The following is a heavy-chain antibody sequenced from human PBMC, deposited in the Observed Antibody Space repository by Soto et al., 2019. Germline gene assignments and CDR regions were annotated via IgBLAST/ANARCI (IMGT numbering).Heavy chain of an antibody. D-gene: IGHD1-26*01. Sequence: AQLVESGGGLVTPGGSLRLSCAASGLPFANAWMNWVRQAPGQGLEWVGRIKRKIDGETTDYAAGVKGRCTISRDDSKNTVFLQMNSLRAEDTAVYYCSTVSLISDTSGHFYAFWGQGTLVTVSS. V-gene: IGHV3-15*07. J-gene: IGHJ4*02. CDR1: GLPFANAW. CDR2: IKRKIDGETT. CDR3: STVSLISDTSGHFYAF.